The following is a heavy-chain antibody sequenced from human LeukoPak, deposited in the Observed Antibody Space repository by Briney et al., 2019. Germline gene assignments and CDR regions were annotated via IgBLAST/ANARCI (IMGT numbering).Heavy chain of an antibody. CDR2: IYTSGST. CDR3: ARGADSSGYQLPFDY. V-gene: IGHV4-4*07. Sequence: SETLSLTCTVYGGSISIYYWSWIRQPAGKGLEWIGRIYTSGSTNYNPSLKSRVTMSVDTSKNQFSLKLSSVTAADTAVYYCARGADSSGYQLPFDYWGQGTLVTVSS. CDR1: GGSISIYY. J-gene: IGHJ4*02. D-gene: IGHD3-22*01.